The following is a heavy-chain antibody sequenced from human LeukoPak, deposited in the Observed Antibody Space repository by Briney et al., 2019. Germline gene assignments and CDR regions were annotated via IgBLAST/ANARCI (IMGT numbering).Heavy chain of an antibody. J-gene: IGHJ4*02. D-gene: IGHD1-26*01. V-gene: IGHV3-74*01. Sequence: PGGSLRLSCAASGFTFSSYWMHWVRQAPGKGLVWVSRINSDGSSTSYADSVKGRFTISRDNAKNTLYLQMNSLRAEDTAVYYCSRAPGVGTPKMSYWGQGTLVTVSS. CDR2: INSDGSST. CDR3: SRAPGVGTPKMSY. CDR1: GFTFSSYW.